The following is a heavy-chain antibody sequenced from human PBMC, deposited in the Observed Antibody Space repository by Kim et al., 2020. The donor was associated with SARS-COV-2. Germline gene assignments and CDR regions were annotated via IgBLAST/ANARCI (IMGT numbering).Heavy chain of an antibody. CDR3: ARGRGDCSSTSCYGIRNWCIDL. Sequence: SETLSLTCTVSGYSISSGYYWGWIRQPPGKGLEWIGSIYHSGSTYYNPSLKSRVTISVDTSKNQFSLKLSSVTAADTAVYYCARGRGDCSSTSCYGIRNWCIDLWGRGTLVTVSS. V-gene: IGHV4-38-2*02. CDR2: IYHSGST. J-gene: IGHJ2*01. D-gene: IGHD2-2*01. CDR1: GYSISSGYY.